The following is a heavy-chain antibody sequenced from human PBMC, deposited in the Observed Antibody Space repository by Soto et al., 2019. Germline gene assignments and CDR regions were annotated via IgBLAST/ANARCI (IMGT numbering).Heavy chain of an antibody. V-gene: IGHV3-21*01. D-gene: IGHD3-3*01. CDR3: ASFWSGNHDAFDI. CDR1: GFTFSSYS. J-gene: IGHJ3*02. CDR2: ISSSSYI. Sequence: GGSLRLSCAASGFTFSSYSMNWVRQAPGKGLEWVSSISSSSYIYYADSVKGRFTISRDNAKNSLYLQMNSLRAEDTAVYYCASFWSGNHDAFDIWGQGTMVTVSS.